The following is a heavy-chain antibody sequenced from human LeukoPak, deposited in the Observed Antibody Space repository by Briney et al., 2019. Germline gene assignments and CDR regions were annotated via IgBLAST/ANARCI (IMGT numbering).Heavy chain of an antibody. CDR2: IYSNNST. J-gene: IGHJ4*02. V-gene: IGHV3-53*01. Sequence: GGSLRLSCAASGFTVSRNYMTWVRQAPGKGLEWVSDIYSNNSTYYADSVKGRFTISRDSSKNTLYLQMNSLRVEDTAIYYCARGITMMIVAPGYWGQGTLVTVSS. D-gene: IGHD3-22*01. CDR3: ARGITMMIVAPGY. CDR1: GFTVSRNY.